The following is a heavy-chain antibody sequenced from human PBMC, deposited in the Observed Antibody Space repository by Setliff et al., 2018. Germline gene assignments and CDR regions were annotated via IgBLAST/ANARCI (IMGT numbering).Heavy chain of an antibody. J-gene: IGHJ3*02. V-gene: IGHV5-51*01. Sequence: GESLKISCKASEYSLTTYWIGWVRQMPGKGLEWMGIIYPGDSDTRYSPSFQGQVTISADKSINTAYLQWSSLKASDTAMYYCARRNTAMVYGFDIWGQGTMV. CDR2: IYPGDSDT. D-gene: IGHD5-18*01. CDR3: ARRNTAMVYGFDI. CDR1: EYSLTTYW.